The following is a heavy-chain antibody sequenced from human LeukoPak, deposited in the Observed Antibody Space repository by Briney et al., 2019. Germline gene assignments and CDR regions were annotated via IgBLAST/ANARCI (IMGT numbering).Heavy chain of an antibody. J-gene: IGHJ4*02. CDR2: VYYSGST. V-gene: IGHV4-31*03. D-gene: IGHD2-2*02. CDR3: ARDGPSRSLYL. CDR1: GGSINSGNYY. Sequence: SETLSLTCTVSGGSINSGNYYWSWIRQRPGEGLEWIGCVYYSGSTYYNPSPKSRIGISVDTSKNQFSLKLSSVTAADTAVYYCARDGPSRSLYLWGQGTLVTVSS.